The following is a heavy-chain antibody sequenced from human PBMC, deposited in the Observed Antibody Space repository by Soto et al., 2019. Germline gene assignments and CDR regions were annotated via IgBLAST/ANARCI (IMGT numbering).Heavy chain of an antibody. V-gene: IGHV4-59*01. D-gene: IGHD6-13*01. CDR1: GGSISSYY. CDR3: AGMAAGTIDY. Sequence: SETLSLTCTVSGGSISSYYWSWIRQPPGKGLEWIGYIYYSGSTNYNPSLKSRVTISVDTSKNQFSLKLSSVTAADMAVYYCAGMAAGTIDYWGQGTLVTVSS. J-gene: IGHJ4*02. CDR2: IYYSGST.